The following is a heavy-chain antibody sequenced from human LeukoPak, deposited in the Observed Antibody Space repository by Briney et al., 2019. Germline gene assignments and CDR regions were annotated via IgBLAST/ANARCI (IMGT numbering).Heavy chain of an antibody. J-gene: IGHJ2*01. CDR1: GFTFSSYW. Sequence: PGGSLRLSCAASGFTFSSYWMHWVRQAPGKGLVWVSRINSDGSSTSYADSVKGRFTISRDNAKNTLYLQMNSLRAEDTAVYYCARDVTMVRGVIMNWYFDLWGRGTLVTVSS. V-gene: IGHV3-74*01. CDR3: ARDVTMVRGVIMNWYFDL. CDR2: INSDGSST. D-gene: IGHD3-10*01.